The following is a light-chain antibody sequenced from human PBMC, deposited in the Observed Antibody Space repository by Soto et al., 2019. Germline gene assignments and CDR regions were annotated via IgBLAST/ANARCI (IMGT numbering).Light chain of an antibody. CDR1: SSDVGGYNY. CDR2: DVS. Sequence: LTQPASVSGSPGQSITISCTGTSSDVGGYNYVSWYQQHPGKAPKLMIYDVSNRPSGVSNRFSGSKSGNTASLSISGLQAEDEADYYCRSYTSSSTRVFGTGTKVTVL. J-gene: IGLJ1*01. CDR3: RSYTSSSTRV. V-gene: IGLV2-14*01.